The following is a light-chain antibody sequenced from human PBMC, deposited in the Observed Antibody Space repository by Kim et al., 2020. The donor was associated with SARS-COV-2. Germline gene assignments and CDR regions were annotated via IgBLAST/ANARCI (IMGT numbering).Light chain of an antibody. V-gene: IGLV3-21*04. Sequence: PGKTARITCGGNNIGSTSVHWYKQKPGQAPVLVIYYDSDRPSGIPERFSGSNSGNTATLTISRVEAGDEADYYCQVWDSSSDHLYVFGTGTKVTVL. CDR1: NIGSTS. J-gene: IGLJ1*01. CDR2: YDS. CDR3: QVWDSSSDHLYV.